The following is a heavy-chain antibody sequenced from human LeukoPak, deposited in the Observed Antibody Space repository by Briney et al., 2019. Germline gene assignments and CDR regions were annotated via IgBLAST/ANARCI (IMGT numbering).Heavy chain of an antibody. CDR1: GFTFSSYG. Sequence: PGRSLRLSCAASGFTFSSYGMHWVHQAPGKGLEWVSSISSSSSYIYYADSVKGRFTISRDNAKNSLYLQMNSLRAEDTAVYYCARVLAKMALDYWGQGTLVTVSS. V-gene: IGHV3-21*01. J-gene: IGHJ4*02. CDR2: ISSSSSYI. CDR3: ARVLAKMALDY. D-gene: IGHD5-12*01.